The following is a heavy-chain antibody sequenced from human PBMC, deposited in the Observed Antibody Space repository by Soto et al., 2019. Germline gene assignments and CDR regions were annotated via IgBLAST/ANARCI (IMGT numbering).Heavy chain of an antibody. J-gene: IGHJ6*02. CDR3: AKSRSTLDYMNYEARTYYYSGMDV. Sequence: EVQLLESGGGLVQPGGPLRLSCAASGFTFSSYDMSWVRRPRGRGREWAQVFIVSGGSTNYADSVKGRFTISRDNSKNTLYLQMNSLRAEDTAVYYCAKSRSTLDYMNYEARTYYYSGMDVWGQGTTVTVSS. CDR1: GFTFSSYD. CDR2: FIVSGGST. D-gene: IGHD4-4*01. V-gene: IGHV3-23*01.